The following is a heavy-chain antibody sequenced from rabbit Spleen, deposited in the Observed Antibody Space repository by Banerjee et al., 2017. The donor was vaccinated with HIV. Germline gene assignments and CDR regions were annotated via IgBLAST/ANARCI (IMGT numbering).Heavy chain of an antibody. CDR2: IYAGSSGFT. CDR3: ARDTGTSFSSYGMDL. D-gene: IGHD8-1*01. V-gene: IGHV1S40*01. Sequence: QSLEESGGDLVKPGASLTLTCKASGFSFSRGYDMCWVRQAPGKGLEWIACIYAGSSGFTYFATWAQGRFTISKISSTTVTLQMTRLTAADTATYFCARDTGTSFSSYGMDLWGPGTLVTVS. CDR1: GFSFSRGYD. J-gene: IGHJ6*01.